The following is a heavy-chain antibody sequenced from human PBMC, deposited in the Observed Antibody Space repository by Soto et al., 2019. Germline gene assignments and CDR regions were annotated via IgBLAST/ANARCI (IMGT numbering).Heavy chain of an antibody. CDR1: GGSISSGDYY. D-gene: IGHD5-12*01. J-gene: IGHJ5*02. V-gene: IGHV4-30-4*01. CDR3: ARGWGFLDSGYDYFWFDP. Sequence: SETLSLTCTVSGGSISSGDYYWSWIRQPPGKGLEWIGYIYYSGSTYYNPSLKSRVTISVDTSKNQFSLKLSSVTAADTAVYYCARGWGFLDSGYDYFWFDPWGQGTLVTVSS. CDR2: IYYSGST.